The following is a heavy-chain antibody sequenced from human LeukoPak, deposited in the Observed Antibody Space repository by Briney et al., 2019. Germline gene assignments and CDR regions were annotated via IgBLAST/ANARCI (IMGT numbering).Heavy chain of an antibody. Sequence: ASVKVSCKASGYTFTGYYMHWVRQAPGQGLEWMGWINPNSGGTNYAQKFQGRVTMTRDTSISTAYMELSRLRSDDTAVYYCARDPPWFGELGDYWGQGTLVTVSS. J-gene: IGHJ4*02. CDR1: GYTFTGYY. CDR3: ARDPPWFGELGDY. CDR2: INPNSGGT. V-gene: IGHV1-2*02. D-gene: IGHD3-10*01.